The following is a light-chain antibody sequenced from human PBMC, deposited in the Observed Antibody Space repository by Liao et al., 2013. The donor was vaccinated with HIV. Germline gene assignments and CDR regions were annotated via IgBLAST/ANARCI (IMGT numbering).Light chain of an antibody. J-gene: IGLJ2*01. CDR3: QVWDRSSDVRV. CDR1: ALPKQY. Sequence: SYELTQPPSVSVSPGQTARITCSGDALPKQYAYWYQQKPGQAPVLVIYKDSERPSGIPERFSGSSSGTTVTLTISGVQAEDEADYYCQVWDRSSDVRVFGGGTKLTVL. V-gene: IGLV3-25*03. CDR2: KDS.